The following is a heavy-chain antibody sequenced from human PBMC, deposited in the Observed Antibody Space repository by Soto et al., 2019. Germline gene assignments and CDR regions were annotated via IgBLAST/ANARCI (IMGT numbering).Heavy chain of an antibody. D-gene: IGHD3-22*01. CDR1: GFTVSSNY. CDR2: IYSGGST. J-gene: IGHJ6*02. CDR3: ARDHLYYDSSGYPPTHYYYYGMDV. V-gene: IGHV3-53*01. Sequence: EVQLLESGGGLIQPGGSLRLSCAASGFTVSSNYMSWVRQAPGKGLEWVSVIYSGGSTYYADSVKGRFTISRDNSKNTLYLQMNSLRAEDTAVYYCARDHLYYDSSGYPPTHYYYYGMDVWGQGTTVTVSS.